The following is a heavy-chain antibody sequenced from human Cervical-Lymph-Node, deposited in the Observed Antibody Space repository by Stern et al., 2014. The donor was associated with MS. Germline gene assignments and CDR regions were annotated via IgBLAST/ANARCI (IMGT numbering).Heavy chain of an antibody. J-gene: IGHJ5*02. V-gene: IGHV4-61*02. D-gene: IGHD1-26*01. Sequence: VQLVESGPGLVKPSQTLSLTCTVSGGSISSSGYYWSWIRQPADKGLEWIGRIHDSGSTYYNPSLKSRVTISRDPAKNQFSLKLPSGTAADTAVYYCATTRWDLFTWNWFDPWGQGTLVTVSS. CDR3: ATTRWDLFTWNWFDP. CDR1: GGSISSSGYY. CDR2: IHDSGST.